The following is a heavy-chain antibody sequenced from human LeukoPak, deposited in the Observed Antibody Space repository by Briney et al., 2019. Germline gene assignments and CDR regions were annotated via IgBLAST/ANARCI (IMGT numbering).Heavy chain of an antibody. V-gene: IGHV3-9*01. D-gene: IGHD1-1*01. CDR1: GFIFDNYA. J-gene: IGHJ4*02. CDR2: ISWNSGGI. Sequence: PGGSLRLSCAASGFIFDNYAMHWVRQAPGKGPEWVSGISWNSGGIGYADSVKGRFTISRDNAKNSLYLQMKSLRAEDTAVYYCARGTSYFDYWGQGTLVTVSS. CDR3: ARGTSYFDY.